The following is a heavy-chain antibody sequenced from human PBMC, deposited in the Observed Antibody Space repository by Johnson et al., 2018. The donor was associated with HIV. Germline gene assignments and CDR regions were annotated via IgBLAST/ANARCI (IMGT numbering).Heavy chain of an antibody. CDR3: ATGFGPAFEM. J-gene: IGHJ3*02. V-gene: IGHV3-66*02. CDR1: GFTFSNAW. CDR2: IYRGGST. D-gene: IGHD3-16*01. Sequence: VQLVESGGGLVKPGGSLRLSCAASGFTFSNAWLSWVRQAPGTGLEWVSVIYRGGSTYYADSVKGRFTISRDNSKNTLYLQMNSLKAADTAVYYCATGFGPAFEMWGQGTMVTVSS.